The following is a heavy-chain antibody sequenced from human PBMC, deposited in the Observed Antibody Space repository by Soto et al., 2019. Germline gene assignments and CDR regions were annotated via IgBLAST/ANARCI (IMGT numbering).Heavy chain of an antibody. D-gene: IGHD3-10*01. Sequence: QVQLQQWGAGLLKPSETLSLTCAVYGGSFSGYYWSWIRQPPGKGLEWIGEINHSGSTNYNPSLKRRVTISVDTSKNQFSLTLSSVTAADTAVYYCARGKGSYYGSGSTVNWFDPWGQGTLVTVSS. J-gene: IGHJ5*02. CDR3: ARGKGSYYGSGSTVNWFDP. V-gene: IGHV4-34*01. CDR2: INHSGST. CDR1: GGSFSGYY.